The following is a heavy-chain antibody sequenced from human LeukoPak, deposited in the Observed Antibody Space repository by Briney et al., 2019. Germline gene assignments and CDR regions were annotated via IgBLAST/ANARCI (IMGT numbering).Heavy chain of an antibody. V-gene: IGHV4-4*07. CDR1: GGSISSYH. CDR2: IYTTGTT. CDR3: ARAGFIAAVYYMDV. D-gene: IGHD6-13*01. Sequence: PSETLTLTCTVSGGSISSYHWSWIRQPAGKGLEWIGRIYTTGTTNYNPSLKSRVTMSVDTSKNQFSLKLRSVTAADTAVYYCARAGFIAAVYYMDVWGKGTTVTVSS. J-gene: IGHJ6*03.